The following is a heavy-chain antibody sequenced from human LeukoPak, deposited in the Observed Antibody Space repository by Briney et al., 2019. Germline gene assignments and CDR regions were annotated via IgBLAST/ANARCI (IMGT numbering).Heavy chain of an antibody. CDR3: TTAMAAAGRIDY. D-gene: IGHD6-13*01. CDR1: GFTFGDAW. CDR2: TKSITDGGTT. Sequence: GGCLRLSCAASGFTFGDAWGIGVRQAPGKGLEWVGRTKSITDGGTTDYAAPVKGTFTISRDDSKNTLYLQTNSLKTKDTAVYYCTTAMAAAGRIDYWGQGTLVTVSS. J-gene: IGHJ4*02. V-gene: IGHV3-15*01.